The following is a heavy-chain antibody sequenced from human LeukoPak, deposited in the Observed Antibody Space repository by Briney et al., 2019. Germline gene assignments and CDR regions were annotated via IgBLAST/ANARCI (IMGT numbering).Heavy chain of an antibody. J-gene: IGHJ4*02. CDR1: GYSISSGYY. Sequence: SETLSLTCTVSGYSISSGYYWGWIRQPPGKGLEWIGSIYHSGSTYYNPSLKSRVTISVDTSKNQFSLKLSSVTAADTAVYYCARGGWPFDYWGQGTLVTVSS. CDR3: ARGGWPFDY. CDR2: IYHSGST. D-gene: IGHD6-19*01. V-gene: IGHV4-38-2*02.